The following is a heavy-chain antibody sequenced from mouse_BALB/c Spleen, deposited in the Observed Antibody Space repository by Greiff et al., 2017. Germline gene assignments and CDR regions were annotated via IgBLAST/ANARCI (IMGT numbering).Heavy chain of an antibody. Sequence: VQLQQSGAELVRPGASVKLSCKALGYTFTDYEMHWVKQTPVHGLEWIGAIDPETGGTAYNQKFKGKATLTADKSSSTAYMELRSLTSEDSAVYYCTRIFTTATAWFAYWGQGTLVTVSA. D-gene: IGHD1-2*01. CDR2: IDPETGGT. V-gene: IGHV1-15*01. J-gene: IGHJ3*01. CDR1: GYTFTDYE. CDR3: TRIFTTATAWFAY.